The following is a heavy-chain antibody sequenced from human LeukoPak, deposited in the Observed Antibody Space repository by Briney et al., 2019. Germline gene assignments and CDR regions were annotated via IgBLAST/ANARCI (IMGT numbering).Heavy chain of an antibody. V-gene: IGHV3-74*01. J-gene: IGHJ4*02. CDR2: INSDGSST. D-gene: IGHD1-26*01. Sequence: PGGSLRLSCAASGFTFSSYWMHWVRQAPGKGLVRVSRINSDGSSTSYADSVKGRFTISRDNAKNTLYLQMNSLRAEDTAVYYCARGKWELPWNYWGQGTLVTVSS. CDR1: GFTFSSYW. CDR3: ARGKWELPWNY.